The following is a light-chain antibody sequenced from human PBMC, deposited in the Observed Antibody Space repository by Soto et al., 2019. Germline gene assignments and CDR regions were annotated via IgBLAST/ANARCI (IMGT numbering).Light chain of an antibody. V-gene: IGKV3-11*01. Sequence: ELVLTQSPAILSLSPGERATLSCRASQSVSSYLAWYQQKPGQAPRLLIYDASNRATGIPARFSGSGSGTDFTLTISSLEPEDFAVYYCQQGGTFGQGTKVDIK. J-gene: IGKJ1*01. CDR1: QSVSSY. CDR3: QQGGT. CDR2: DAS.